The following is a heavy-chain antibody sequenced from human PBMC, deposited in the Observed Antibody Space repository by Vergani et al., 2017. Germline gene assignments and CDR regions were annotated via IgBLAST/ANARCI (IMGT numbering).Heavy chain of an antibody. Sequence: QVQLVESGGGVVQPGRSLRLSCAASGFTFSTYAMPWVRQAPGKGLEWVAVISYDGSNKYYADSVKGRFTISRDNSKNTLYLQMNSLRAEDTAVYYCAREGTIVFDYWGQGTLVTVSS. CDR3: AREGTIVFDY. V-gene: IGHV3-30*01. CDR1: GFTFSTYA. CDR2: ISYDGSNK. J-gene: IGHJ4*02. D-gene: IGHD3-22*01.